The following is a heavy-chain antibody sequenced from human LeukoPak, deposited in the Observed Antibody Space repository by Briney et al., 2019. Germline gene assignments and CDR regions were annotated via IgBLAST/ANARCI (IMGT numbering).Heavy chain of an antibody. Sequence: GASAKVSCKASGYTFTGYYLHWVRQAPGQGLEWMGRINPDSGGTNYAQKFQGRVTMTRDTSISTAHMEVSGLRSDDTAVYYCARIYDSSGYYHPHLDCWGQGTLVTVSS. CDR3: ARIYDSSGYYHPHLDC. CDR2: INPDSGGT. J-gene: IGHJ4*02. D-gene: IGHD3-22*01. V-gene: IGHV1-2*06. CDR1: GYTFTGYY.